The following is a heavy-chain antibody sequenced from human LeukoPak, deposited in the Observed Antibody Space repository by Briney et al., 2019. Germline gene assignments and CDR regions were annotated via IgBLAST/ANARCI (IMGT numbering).Heavy chain of an antibody. CDR3: AKPRYCSSTSCYQAFDI. CDR1: GFTFSNYG. CDR2: ISGSGGST. V-gene: IGHV3-23*01. J-gene: IGHJ3*02. D-gene: IGHD2-2*01. Sequence: PGRSLRLSCAASGFTFSNYGMHWVRQAPGKGLEWVSAISGSGGSTYYADSVKGRFTISRDNSKNTLYLQMNSLRAEDTAVYYCAKPRYCSSTSCYQAFDIWGQGTMVTVSS.